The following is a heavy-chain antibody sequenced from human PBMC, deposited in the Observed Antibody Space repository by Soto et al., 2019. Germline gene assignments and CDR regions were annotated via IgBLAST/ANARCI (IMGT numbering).Heavy chain of an antibody. V-gene: IGHV4-61*01. CDR2: IYYSLST. D-gene: IGHD3-22*01. CDR1: AGSVSSDHYY. J-gene: IGHJ5*02. CDR3: ARESDDSSGHYSRWLDA. Sequence: SETLSLTCTVSAGSVSSDHYYMSWIRQPPGKGLEWIGSIYYSLSTNYTHSLKSRVTIPVDTSKSQFSLKLGSVTAVDTDVYYCARESDDSSGHYSRWLDAWGEGTLVTVSS.